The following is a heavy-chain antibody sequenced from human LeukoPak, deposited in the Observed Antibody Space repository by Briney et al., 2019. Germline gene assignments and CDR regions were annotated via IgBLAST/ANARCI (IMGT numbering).Heavy chain of an antibody. D-gene: IGHD2-8*02. V-gene: IGHV3-48*03. CDR2: TSSTGNTI. CDR3: ARGRYCTGHNCYFDY. CDR1: EFTFRSYE. Sequence: PGGSLRLSRAASEFTFRSYEMNWVRQAPGKGLEWISYTSSTGNTIYYVDSVQGRFTISRDNTNNSLYLQMNSLRAEDTAIYYCARGRYCTGHNCYFDYWGQGTLVTVSS. J-gene: IGHJ4*02.